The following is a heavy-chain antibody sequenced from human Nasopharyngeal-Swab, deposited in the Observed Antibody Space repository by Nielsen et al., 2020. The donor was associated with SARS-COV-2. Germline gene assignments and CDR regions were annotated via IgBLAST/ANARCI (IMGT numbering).Heavy chain of an antibody. Sequence: SETLSLTCAVYGGSFSGYYWSWIRQPPGKGLEWIGEINHSGSTNYNPSLKSRVTISLDTSKNKFSLKLSSVTAADTAVYYCARARELRPWGQGTLVTVSS. D-gene: IGHD1-26*01. CDR2: INHSGST. CDR3: ARARELRP. J-gene: IGHJ5*02. V-gene: IGHV4-34*01. CDR1: GGSFSGYY.